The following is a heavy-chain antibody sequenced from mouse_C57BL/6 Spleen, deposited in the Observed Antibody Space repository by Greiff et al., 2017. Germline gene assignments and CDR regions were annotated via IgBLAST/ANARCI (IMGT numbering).Heavy chain of an antibody. Sequence: DVMLVESGGGLVKPGGSLKLSCAASGFTFSSYAMSWVRQTPEKRLEWVATISDGGSYTYYPDNVKGRFTISRDNAKNNLYLQMSHLKSEDTAMYYCANYGSSYGWFAYWGQGTLVTVSA. D-gene: IGHD1-1*01. CDR2: ISDGGSYT. J-gene: IGHJ3*01. V-gene: IGHV5-4*03. CDR3: ANYGSSYGWFAY. CDR1: GFTFSSYA.